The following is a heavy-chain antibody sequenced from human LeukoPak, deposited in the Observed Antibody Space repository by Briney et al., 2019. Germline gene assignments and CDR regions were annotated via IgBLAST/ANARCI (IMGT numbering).Heavy chain of an antibody. Sequence: GGSLRLSCAASGFTFRRYSMNWVRQPPGKGLEWVSYINGSRSTIYYADSVKGRFTVSRDNAKNSLYLQRNSLRAEDTAVYYCARVVYYGSGREDNWFDPWGQGTLVTVSS. CDR3: ARVVYYGSGREDNWFDP. V-gene: IGHV3-48*04. D-gene: IGHD3-10*01. CDR2: INGSRSTI. J-gene: IGHJ5*02. CDR1: GFTFRRYS.